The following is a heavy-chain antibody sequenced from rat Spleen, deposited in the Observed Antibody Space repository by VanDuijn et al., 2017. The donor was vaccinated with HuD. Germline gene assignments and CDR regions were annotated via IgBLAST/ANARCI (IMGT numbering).Heavy chain of an antibody. J-gene: IGHJ2*01. CDR3: AVAGYGY. D-gene: IGHD4-3*01. CDR1: GFTFSSFP. V-gene: IGHV5-46*01. Sequence: EVQLVESDGGLVQPGRSLKLSCAASGFTFSSFPMAWVRQTPTKGLEWVATISTRGGSTYYRDSVKGRFTISRDNAKSTLYLQMNSLRSEDTATYYCAVAGYGYWGQGVMVTVSS. CDR2: ISTRGGST.